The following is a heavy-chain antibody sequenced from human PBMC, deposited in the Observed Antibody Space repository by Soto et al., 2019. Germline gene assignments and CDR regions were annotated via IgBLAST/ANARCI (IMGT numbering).Heavy chain of an antibody. Sequence: QVQLVESGGGVVLPARSLRLSCAASGFTFSRYGLHWVRQTPGKGLEWVAVIWYDGSHKYHADSVEGRFTISRDNSENMLYLQMNSLRAEDTAIYYCARGARPAGSSWYLDAFDIWGQGTMVSVSS. D-gene: IGHD6-13*01. CDR2: IWYDGSHK. CDR3: ARGARPAGSSWYLDAFDI. CDR1: GFTFSRYG. J-gene: IGHJ3*02. V-gene: IGHV3-33*01.